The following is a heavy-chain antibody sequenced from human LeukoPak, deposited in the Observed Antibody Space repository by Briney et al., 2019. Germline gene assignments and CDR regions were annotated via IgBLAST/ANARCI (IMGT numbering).Heavy chain of an antibody. Sequence: SETLSLTCTVSGGSISSHYWSWIRQPPGKGLEWIGYIYHSGSTYYNPSLKSRVTISVDRSKNQFSLKLSSVTAADTAVYYCARGYGSGNFFDYWGQGTLVTVSS. V-gene: IGHV4-59*11. J-gene: IGHJ4*02. CDR1: GGSISSHY. D-gene: IGHD3-10*01. CDR2: IYHSGST. CDR3: ARGYGSGNFFDY.